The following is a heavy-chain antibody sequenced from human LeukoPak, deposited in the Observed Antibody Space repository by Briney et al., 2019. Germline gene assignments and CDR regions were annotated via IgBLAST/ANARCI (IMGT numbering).Heavy chain of an antibody. CDR3: TREEGGTTVDY. CDR2: ISHSGTT. CDR1: GYSITNNYF. D-gene: IGHD1-1*01. Sequence: PSETLPLTCTVSGYSITNNYFWGWIRQPPGKGLEWIGSISHSGTTYYNPSLKSRITISHDTSKNQFSLKVNSVTAADTASYYCTREEGGTTVDYWGQGTLVTVSS. V-gene: IGHV4-38-2*02. J-gene: IGHJ4*02.